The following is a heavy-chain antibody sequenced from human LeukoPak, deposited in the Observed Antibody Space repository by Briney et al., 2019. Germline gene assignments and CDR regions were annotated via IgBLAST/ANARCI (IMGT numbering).Heavy chain of an antibody. CDR3: ARLPSSSGSEDY. D-gene: IGHD1-26*01. J-gene: IGHJ4*02. CDR1: GYTFTSYY. Sequence: SVKVSCKASGYTFTSYYMHWVRQAPGQGLEWMGGIIPIFGTANYAQKFQGRVTITTDESTSTAYMELSSLRSEDTAVYYCARLPSSSGSEDYWGQGTLVTVSS. CDR2: IIPIFGTA. V-gene: IGHV1-69*05.